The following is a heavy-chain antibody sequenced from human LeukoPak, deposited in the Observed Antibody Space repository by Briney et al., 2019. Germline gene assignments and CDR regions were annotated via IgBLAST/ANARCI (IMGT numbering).Heavy chain of an antibody. D-gene: IGHD3-22*01. V-gene: IGHV4-39*07. J-gene: IGHJ4*02. CDR3: ARGVVYYYDSSGYLD. CDR1: GGSISSSSYY. Sequence: PSETLSLTCTVSGGSISSSSYYWGWIRQPPGKGLEWIGSIYYSGSTYYNPSLKSRVTISVDTSKNQFSLKLSSVTAADTAVYYCARGVVYYYDSSGYLDWGQGTLVTVSS. CDR2: IYYSGST.